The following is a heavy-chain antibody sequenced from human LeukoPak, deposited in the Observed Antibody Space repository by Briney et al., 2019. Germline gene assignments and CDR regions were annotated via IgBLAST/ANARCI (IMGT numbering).Heavy chain of an antibody. Sequence: GGSLRLSCAASGFTFSSSSMHWVCQAPGKGLEWVAVISYDGSNKYYADSVKRRFTISRDNSNNTLYLQMNSLRAEDTAVYYCTRADSSGLSFDYWGQGTLVTVSS. J-gene: IGHJ4*02. CDR2: ISYDGSNK. V-gene: IGHV3-30-3*01. CDR3: TRADSSGLSFDY. D-gene: IGHD3-22*01. CDR1: GFTFSSSS.